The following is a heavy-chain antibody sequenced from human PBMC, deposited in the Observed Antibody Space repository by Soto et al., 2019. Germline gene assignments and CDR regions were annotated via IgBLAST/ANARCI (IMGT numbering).Heavy chain of an antibody. CDR3: ARGLNGYLHYFDY. CDR2: INAGNGNT. Sequence: EASVKVSCKASGYTFTSYAMHWVRQAPGQRLEWMGWINAGNGNTKYSQKFQGRVTITRDTSASTAYMELSSLRSEGTAVYYCARGLNGYLHYFDYWGQGTLVTVSS. V-gene: IGHV1-3*01. D-gene: IGHD5-18*01. CDR1: GYTFTSYA. J-gene: IGHJ4*02.